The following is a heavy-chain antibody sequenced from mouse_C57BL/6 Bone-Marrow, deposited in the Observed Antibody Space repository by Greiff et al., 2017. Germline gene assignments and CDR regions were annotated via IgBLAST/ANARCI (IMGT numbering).Heavy chain of an antibody. Sequence: QVQLQQSGAELMKPGASVKLSCKATGYTFTGYWIEWVKQRPGHGLEWIGEILPGSGRTKYNEKFKGKATFTADTSSNTAYMHLSSLTTTDSAICYCARGPLAMDYWGQGTSVTVSS. V-gene: IGHV1-9*01. CDR3: ARGPLAMDY. CDR2: ILPGSGRT. J-gene: IGHJ4*01. CDR1: GYTFTGYW.